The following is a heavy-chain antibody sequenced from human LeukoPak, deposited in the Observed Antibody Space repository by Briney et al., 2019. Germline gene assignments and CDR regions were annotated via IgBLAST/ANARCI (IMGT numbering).Heavy chain of an antibody. CDR1: GGSVSGYY. CDR3: AMGYDFWSVRPDSSLPYGSPFDY. J-gene: IGHJ4*02. D-gene: IGHD3-3*01. V-gene: IGHV4-4*07. Sequence: PSETLSLTCAVSGGSVSGYYWSWIRQPAGKGLEWIGRIYTSGSTNYNPSLKSRVTMSVDTSKNQFSLKLSSVTAADTAVYYCAMGYDFWSVRPDSSLPYGSPFDYWGQGTLVTVSS. CDR2: IYTSGST.